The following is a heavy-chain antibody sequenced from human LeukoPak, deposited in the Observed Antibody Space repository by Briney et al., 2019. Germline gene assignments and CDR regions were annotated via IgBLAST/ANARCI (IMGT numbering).Heavy chain of an antibody. CDR1: GFTFSSYA. V-gene: IGHV3-30*04. CDR2: ISYDGSNK. Sequence: PGWSLRLSCAASGFTFSSYAMHWVRQAPGKGLEWVAVISYDGSNKYYADSVKGRFTISRDNSKNTLYLQMNSLRAEDTAVYYCARSGDIWSPDYWGQGTLVTVSS. D-gene: IGHD3-10*01. CDR3: ARSGDIWSPDY. J-gene: IGHJ4*02.